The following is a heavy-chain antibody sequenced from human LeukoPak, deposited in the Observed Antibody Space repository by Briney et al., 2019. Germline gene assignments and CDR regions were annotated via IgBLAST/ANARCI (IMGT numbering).Heavy chain of an antibody. CDR2: INPNNGGT. CDR3: ARQNGTTNDY. Sequence: GASVKVSCKASGYTFTGYYMHWVRQAPGQGLEWMGRINPNNGGTNYAQNFQGRVTMTRDTAISTAYMELSRLRSDDTAVYHCARQNGTTNDYWDQGTLVTVSS. V-gene: IGHV1-2*06. CDR1: GYTFTGYY. D-gene: IGHD1-1*01. J-gene: IGHJ4*02.